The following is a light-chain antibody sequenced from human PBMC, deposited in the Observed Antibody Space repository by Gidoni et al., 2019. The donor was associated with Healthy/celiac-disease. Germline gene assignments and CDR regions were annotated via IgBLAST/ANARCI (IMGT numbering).Light chain of an antibody. CDR2: VAS. Sequence: ETVLTQSPGSMSLSTGKRANLSCRASQSVSRSYLAWYKQNPGQAPRLLISVASSMATGIPDRFSGSGSGTDFTLTIITLEPEDFAVYYCQQYGSSPPYTVGQGTKLEIK. J-gene: IGKJ2*01. CDR1: QSVSRSY. CDR3: QQYGSSPPYT. V-gene: IGKV3-20*01.